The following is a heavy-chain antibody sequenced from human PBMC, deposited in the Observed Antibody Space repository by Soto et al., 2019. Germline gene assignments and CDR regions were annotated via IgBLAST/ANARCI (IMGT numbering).Heavy chain of an antibody. J-gene: IGHJ5*02. CDR3: AKDPLGGGEAP. V-gene: IGHV3-23*01. CDR2: ISGPGGST. D-gene: IGHD3-16*01. CDR1: GFTFSSFA. Sequence: EVQLLESGGGLVQPGGSLRLSCAASGFTFSSFAMSWVRQAPGKGLEWVSAISGPGGSTYYADSVRGRFTISRDNSKNTLYLQMNSLRAEDTAVYYCAKDPLGGGEAPWGQGTLVTVSS.